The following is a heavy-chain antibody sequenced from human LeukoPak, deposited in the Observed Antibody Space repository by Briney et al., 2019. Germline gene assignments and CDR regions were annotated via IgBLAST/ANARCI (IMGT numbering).Heavy chain of an antibody. CDR2: IYYSGST. D-gene: IGHD2-2*01. Sequence: SETLSLTCTVSGGSISSYYWSWIRQPPGKELEWIGYIYYSGSTNYNPSLKSRVTISVDSSKNQFSLKLSSVTAADTAVYYCAREGIGYCSSTSCYASYFDYWGQGTLVTVSS. J-gene: IGHJ4*02. CDR3: AREGIGYCSSTSCYASYFDY. CDR1: GGSISSYY. V-gene: IGHV4-59*01.